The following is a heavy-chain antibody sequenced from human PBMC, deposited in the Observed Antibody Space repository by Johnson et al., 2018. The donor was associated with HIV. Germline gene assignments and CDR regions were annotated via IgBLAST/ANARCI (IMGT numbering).Heavy chain of an antibody. CDR1: GFTFSNYG. D-gene: IGHD3-22*01. CDR2: IGAAGDT. CDR3: TTDLGYYDSSGDAFDI. V-gene: IGHV3-NL1*01. J-gene: IGHJ3*02. Sequence: QVQLVESGGGVVQPGRSLRLSCAASGFTFSNYGMHWVRQAPGKGLEWVSAIGAAGDTYYSDSVKGRFTISRDNSKNTLYLQMNSLKTEDTAVYYCTTDLGYYDSSGDAFDIWGQGTMVTVSS.